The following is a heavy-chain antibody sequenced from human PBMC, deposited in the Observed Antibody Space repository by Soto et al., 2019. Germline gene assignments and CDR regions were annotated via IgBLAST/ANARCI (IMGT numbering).Heavy chain of an antibody. CDR3: ARASGLSFLRAFAY. CDR1: GYTFTSYA. CDR2: INAGNGNT. Sequence: QVQLVQSGAEVKKPGASVKVSCKASGYTFTSYAMHWVRQAPGQRLEWMGWINAGNGNTKYSQKFQARVTITRATSASTDYMELSSLRSEDTAVYDCARASGLSFLRAFAYWGQGTLVTVSS. D-gene: IGHD5-12*01. J-gene: IGHJ4*02. V-gene: IGHV1-3*01.